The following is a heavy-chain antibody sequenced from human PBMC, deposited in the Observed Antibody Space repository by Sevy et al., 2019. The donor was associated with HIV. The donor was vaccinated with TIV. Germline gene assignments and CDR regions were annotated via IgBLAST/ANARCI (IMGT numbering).Heavy chain of an antibody. CDR1: GFSLSTSGVG. CDR2: ISWNDDK. V-gene: IGHV2-5*01. D-gene: IGHD3-22*01. CDR3: AHRQSYDSSGYYGGNFDY. Sequence: SGPTLVNPTQTLTLTCTFSGFSLSTSGVGVGWIRQPPGKALEWLALISWNDDKRYSPSLKSRLTITKDTSKNQVVLTMTNMDPVDTATYYCAHRQSYDSSGYYGGNFDYWGQGTLVTVSS. J-gene: IGHJ4*02.